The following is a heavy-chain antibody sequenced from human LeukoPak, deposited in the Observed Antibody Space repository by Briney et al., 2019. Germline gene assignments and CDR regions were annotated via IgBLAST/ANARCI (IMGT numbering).Heavy chain of an antibody. J-gene: IGHJ4*02. V-gene: IGHV1-18*01. D-gene: IGHD6-19*01. CDR3: AGEWNDAMISGIAVAGPDY. CDR1: GYTFTSYG. Sequence: ASVKVSCKASGYTFTSYGISWVRQAPGQGLEWMGWISAYNGNTNYAQKLQGRVTMTTDTSTSTAYMELRSLRSDDTAVYYCAGEWNDAMISGIAVAGPDYWGQGTLVTVSS. CDR2: ISAYNGNT.